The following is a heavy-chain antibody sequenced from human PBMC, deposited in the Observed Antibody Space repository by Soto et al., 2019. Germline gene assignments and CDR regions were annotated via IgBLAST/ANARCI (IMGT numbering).Heavy chain of an antibody. CDR2: IYYSGST. D-gene: IGHD2-15*01. CDR1: GGSISSGGYY. CDR3: ASDHEDDCSGGSCYSEWFDP. J-gene: IGHJ5*02. Sequence: SETLSLTCTVSGGSISSGGYYGSWIRQHPGKGLEWIGYIYYSGSTYYNPSLKSRVTISVDTSKNQFSLKLSSVTAADTAGYYCASDHEDDCSGGSCYSEWFDPWGQGTLVTVSS. V-gene: IGHV4-31*03.